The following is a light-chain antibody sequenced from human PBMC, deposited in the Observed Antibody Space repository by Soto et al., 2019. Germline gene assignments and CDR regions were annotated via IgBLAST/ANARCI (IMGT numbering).Light chain of an antibody. J-gene: IGKJ1*01. V-gene: IGKV3-20*01. Sequence: EIVLTQSPGTLSLSPGERATLSCRASQSVSSNYLAWYQQKPGQAPRLLIYGASSRATGIPDRFSGSGSGTDFTLSISRLEPEDFAVYYCKQYDSSPWTFDQGTKVEIK. CDR1: QSVSSNY. CDR2: GAS. CDR3: KQYDSSPWT.